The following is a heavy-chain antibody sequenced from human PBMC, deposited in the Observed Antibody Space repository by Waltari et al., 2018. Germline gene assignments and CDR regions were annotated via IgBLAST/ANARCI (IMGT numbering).Heavy chain of an antibody. CDR3: ARTPHGDSSRSYFLFDY. D-gene: IGHD3-10*01. CDR2: FFPSGST. V-gene: IGHV4-4*07. J-gene: IGHJ4*02. Sequence: QAQLQESGPGLVKPSETLSLTCTVSGGSISSYYWSWIRQPAGKGLEWIERFFPSGSTTYHPPLSSRVSMTVATTTNQYSLKLHAATAAVTSVYWYARTPHGDSSRSYFLFDYWRPGTLVAVCS. CDR1: GGSISSYY.